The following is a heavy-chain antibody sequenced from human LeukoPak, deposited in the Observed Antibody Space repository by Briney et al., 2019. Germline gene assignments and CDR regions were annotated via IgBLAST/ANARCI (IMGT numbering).Heavy chain of an antibody. J-gene: IGHJ4*02. D-gene: IGHD3-10*01. CDR2: IKRKSDGGTT. CDR3: ATGGHYFGA. Sequence: PGGSIRLSCAASGFTVSDAWMSWVRQTPGKGLEWIGRIKRKSDGGTTEYAAPVKGRFTISRDDSKNTVYLQMNSLKIDDTAMFHCATGGHYFGAWGQGALVTVSS. V-gene: IGHV3-15*01. CDR1: GFTVSDAW.